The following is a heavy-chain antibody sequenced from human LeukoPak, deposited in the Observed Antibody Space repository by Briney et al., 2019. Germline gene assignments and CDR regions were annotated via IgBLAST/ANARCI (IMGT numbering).Heavy chain of an antibody. J-gene: IGHJ4*02. CDR1: GGTFSSYT. D-gene: IGHD3-22*01. CDR2: IIPMFGSA. CDR3: ARDAAIYDSGAYYYLW. Sequence: SVKVSCKASGGTFSSYTISWLRQAPGQGLEWMGGIIPMFGSANYAQKFQGRLTITADELTNTAYMELSSLRSEDTAVYYCARDAAIYDSGAYYYLWWGQGTLVTVSS. V-gene: IGHV1-69*01.